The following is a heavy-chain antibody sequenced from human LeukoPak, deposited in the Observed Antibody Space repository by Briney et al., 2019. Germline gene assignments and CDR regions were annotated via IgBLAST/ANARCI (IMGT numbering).Heavy chain of an antibody. Sequence: ASVKVSCKASGYTFIRHWMHWVRQAPGQGLEWMGIINPNGGTTVYAQKFQGRVTLTRDMSTSTLYMELSSLRSEDTAVYYCARDSSSSASWWFDPWGQGTLVTASS. V-gene: IGHV1-46*01. CDR3: ARDSSSSASWWFDP. D-gene: IGHD6-6*01. CDR1: GYTFIRHW. CDR2: INPNGGTT. J-gene: IGHJ5*02.